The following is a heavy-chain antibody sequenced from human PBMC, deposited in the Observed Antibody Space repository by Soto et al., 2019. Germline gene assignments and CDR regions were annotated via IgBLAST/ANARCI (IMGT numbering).Heavy chain of an antibody. CDR2: TYYRSKWYN. CDR3: VRNSWNAPPAFDF. D-gene: IGHD1-1*01. J-gene: IGHJ4*02. V-gene: IGHV6-1*01. Sequence: SQTLSLTCVISGDNVSTNSAGWNWIRQSPSRGLEWLGRTYYRSKWYNDYAVSVKSRITVHPDTSKNQFSLQLKSVTPEDTGVYYCVRNSWNAPPAFDFCGQGNQVTVSS. CDR1: GDNVSTNSAG.